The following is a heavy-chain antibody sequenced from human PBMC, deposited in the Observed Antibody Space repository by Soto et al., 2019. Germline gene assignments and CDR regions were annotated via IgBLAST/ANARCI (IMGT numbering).Heavy chain of an antibody. CDR1: GGSVSSGSYY. CDR3: ARGDIVVVPAAIRGGFDP. D-gene: IGHD2-2*02. V-gene: IGHV4-61*01. Sequence: SETLSLTCTVSGGSVSSGSYYWSWIRQPPGKGLEWIGYIYYSGSTNYNPSLKSRVTIQVDTSKNKFSLKLSSVTAADTAVDYCARGDIVVVPAAIRGGFDPWGQGTLVTVSS. J-gene: IGHJ5*02. CDR2: IYYSGST.